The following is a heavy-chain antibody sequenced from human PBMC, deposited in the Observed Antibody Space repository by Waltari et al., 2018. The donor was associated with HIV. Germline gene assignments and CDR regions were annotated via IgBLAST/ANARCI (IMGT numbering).Heavy chain of an antibody. CDR1: GYTYVDVL. J-gene: IGHJ5*02. V-gene: IGHV7-4-1*01. CDR2: TNSKTGKR. Sequence: GRELKNPGSSLHFSLPSSGYTYVDVLLLFCVPSAGQGLEWMGWTNSKTGKRTCGQVFTGLFVVSFDTAETTAHLECRRLKAEDTAVYYCAKTDWEDGSMMGFDPWCQGTLVTVSS. CDR3: AKTDWEDGSMMGFDP. D-gene: IGHD1-26*01.